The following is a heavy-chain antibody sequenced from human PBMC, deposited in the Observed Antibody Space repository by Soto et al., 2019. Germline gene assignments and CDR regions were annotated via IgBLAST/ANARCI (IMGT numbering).Heavy chain of an antibody. D-gene: IGHD2-21*01. J-gene: IGHJ4*02. Sequence: GGSLRLSCAASGFTFSSYGMHWVGQAPCKGLEWVAVIWYDGSNKYYADSVKGRVTISRDNSKNTLYLQMNSLRAEDTAVYYCAKVWFPGLRPSYYFDHWGQGTLVTVSS. CDR3: AKVWFPGLRPSYYFDH. CDR2: IWYDGSNK. CDR1: GFTFSSYG. V-gene: IGHV3-33*06.